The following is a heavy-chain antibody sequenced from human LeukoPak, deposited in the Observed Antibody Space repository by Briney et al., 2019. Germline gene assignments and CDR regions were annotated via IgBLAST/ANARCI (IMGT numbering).Heavy chain of an antibody. V-gene: IGHV3-48*03. J-gene: IGHJ4*02. CDR3: AREGRRAAAGSFDY. Sequence: GGSLRLSCAASGFTFSSYEMNWVRQAPGKGLEWVSYISSSGSTIYYADSVKGRFTISRDNAKSSLYLQMNSLRAEDTAVYYCAREGRRAAAGSFDYWGQGTLVTVSS. CDR1: GFTFSSYE. CDR2: ISSSGSTI. D-gene: IGHD6-13*01.